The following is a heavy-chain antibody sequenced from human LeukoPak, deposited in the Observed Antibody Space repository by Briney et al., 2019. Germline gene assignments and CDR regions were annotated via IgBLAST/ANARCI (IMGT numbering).Heavy chain of an antibody. V-gene: IGHV5-51*01. Sequence: ESLKISCKGSGYRFNNYWIGWVRQMPGKGLEWMGIIYPGDSDTRYSPSFQGQVTISADRSISTAYLQWSSLKASDTAMYYCARQAYTYAPFDYWGQGTLLTVSS. D-gene: IGHD5-18*01. CDR1: GYRFNNYW. J-gene: IGHJ4*02. CDR3: ARQAYTYAPFDY. CDR2: IYPGDSDT.